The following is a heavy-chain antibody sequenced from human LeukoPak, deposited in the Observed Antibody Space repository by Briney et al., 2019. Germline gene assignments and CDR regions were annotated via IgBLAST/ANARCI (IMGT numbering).Heavy chain of an antibody. CDR1: GFTFSSFG. V-gene: IGHV3-33*01. D-gene: IGHD1-26*01. CDR2: IWYDASNK. J-gene: IGHJ5*02. Sequence: GGSLRLSCAASGFTFSSFGMHWVRQAPGKGLEWAAVIWYDASNKYYADSVKGRFTISRDNSKNTLYLQMNSLRDDDTAVYYCVRGVGVSRFNYFDPWGQGTLVTVSS. CDR3: VRGVGVSRFNYFDP.